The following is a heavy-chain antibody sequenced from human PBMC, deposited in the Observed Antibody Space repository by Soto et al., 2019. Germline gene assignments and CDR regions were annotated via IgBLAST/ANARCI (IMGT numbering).Heavy chain of an antibody. CDR3: AKDGMYSSGWYTPLDY. D-gene: IGHD6-19*01. CDR2: ISYDGSNK. V-gene: IGHV3-30*18. J-gene: IGHJ4*02. Sequence: GGSLRLSCAASGFTFSSYGMHWVRQAPGKGLEWVAVISYDGSNKYYADSVKGRFTISRDNSKNTLYLQMNSLRAEDTAVYYCAKDGMYSSGWYTPLDYWGQGTLVTVSS. CDR1: GFTFSSYG.